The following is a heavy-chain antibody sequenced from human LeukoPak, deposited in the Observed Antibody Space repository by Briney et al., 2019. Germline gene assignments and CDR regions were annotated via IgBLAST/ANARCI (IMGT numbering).Heavy chain of an antibody. CDR3: ARDWEVVSSSSWAYYYYHYYMDV. Sequence: GGSLRLSCAASGFTFSSYWMSWVRQAPGKGLEWVANIKQDGSEKYYVDSVKGRFTISRDNAKNSLYLQMNSLRAEDTAVYYCARDWEVVSSSSWAYYYYHYYMDVWGKGTTVTVSS. J-gene: IGHJ6*03. D-gene: IGHD6-13*01. V-gene: IGHV3-7*01. CDR1: GFTFSSYW. CDR2: IKQDGSEK.